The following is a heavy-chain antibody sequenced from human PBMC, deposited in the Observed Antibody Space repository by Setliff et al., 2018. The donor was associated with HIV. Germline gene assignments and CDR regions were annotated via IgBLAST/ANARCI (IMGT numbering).Heavy chain of an antibody. V-gene: IGHV3-15*01. CDR1: GFRFSNAW. CDR3: IADLTDPPAFGPDY. Sequence: GSLRLSCAASGFRFSNAWMSWVRQAPGKGLEWVGRMKSNINGGTTDYAAPVKGRFTISRDDSKNILYLQLNSLKIEDTAVYHCIADLTDPPAFGPDYWGQGTLVTVS. D-gene: IGHD3-3*02. CDR2: MKSNINGGTT. J-gene: IGHJ4*02.